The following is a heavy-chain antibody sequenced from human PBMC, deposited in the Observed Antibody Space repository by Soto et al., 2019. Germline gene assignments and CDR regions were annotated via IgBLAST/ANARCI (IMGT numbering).Heavy chain of an antibody. D-gene: IGHD2-2*01. CDR2: ISSSSSYI. CDR3: ARLGSTRRGANRRLIDY. V-gene: IGHV3-21*01. CDR1: GFTFSSYS. J-gene: IGHJ4*02. Sequence: GGSLRLSCAASGFTFSSYSMNWVRQAPGKGLEWVSSISSSSSYIYYADSVKGRFTISRDNAKNSLYLQMNSLRAEDTAVYYCARLGSTRRGANRRLIDYWGQGTLVTVSS.